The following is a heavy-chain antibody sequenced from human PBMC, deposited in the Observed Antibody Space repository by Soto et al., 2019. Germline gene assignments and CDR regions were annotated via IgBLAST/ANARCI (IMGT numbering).Heavy chain of an antibody. CDR3: ARDSPPPRE. CDR2: ISAYNGNT. CDR1: GYNFIAYF. J-gene: IGHJ4*02. Sequence: ASVKVSCKASGYNFIAYFVHLLRQAPGQGLEGRGWISAYNGNTNYAQKLQGRVTMTTDTSTSTAYMELRSLRSDDTAVYYCARDSPPPREWGQGTLVTVSS. V-gene: IGHV1-18*04.